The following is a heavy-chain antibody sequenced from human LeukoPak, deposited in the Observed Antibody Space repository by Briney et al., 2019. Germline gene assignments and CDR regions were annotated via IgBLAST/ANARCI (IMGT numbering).Heavy chain of an antibody. CDR3: TTAKTRLDAFDL. CDR2: IKSTGDGGIA. J-gene: IGHJ3*01. D-gene: IGHD5-12*01. CDR1: GFIFSNVW. V-gene: IGHV3-15*07. Sequence: GGSLRLSCAASGFIFSNVWMNWVRQAPGKGLEWVGRIKSTGDGGIADNAAPVKGRFTISRDDSRNTLYLQMNSLKTEDTAVYYCTTAKTRLDAFDLWGQGTMVTVSS.